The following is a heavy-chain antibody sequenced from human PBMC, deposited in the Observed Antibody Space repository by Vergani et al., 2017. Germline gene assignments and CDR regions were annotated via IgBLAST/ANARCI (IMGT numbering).Heavy chain of an antibody. CDR2: IIPIFCTA. V-gene: IGHV1-69*12. J-gene: IGHJ4*02. CDR3: ARDISITMVRGVITLDY. CDR1: GGTFSSYA. D-gene: IGHD3-10*01. Sequence: QVQLVQSGAEVKKPGSSVKVSCKASGGTFSSYAISWVRQAPGQGLEWMGGIIPIFCTANYAQKFQGRVTITADESTSTAYMELSSLRSEDTAVYYCARDISITMVRGVITLDYWGQGTLVTVSS.